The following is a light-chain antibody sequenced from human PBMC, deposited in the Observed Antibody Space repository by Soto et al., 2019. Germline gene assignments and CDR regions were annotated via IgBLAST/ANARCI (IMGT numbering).Light chain of an antibody. CDR2: GAS. J-gene: IGKJ3*01. CDR1: QGINHY. Sequence: IQMTQSPSSLSASVGDRVTITCRASQGINHYLAWYQQIPGKVPKLLIYGASTLHLGVPSRFSGSGSGTDFTLTISSLQPEDVATYYCQHYHSGPNTFGPGTKVDIK. V-gene: IGKV1-27*01. CDR3: QHYHSGPNT.